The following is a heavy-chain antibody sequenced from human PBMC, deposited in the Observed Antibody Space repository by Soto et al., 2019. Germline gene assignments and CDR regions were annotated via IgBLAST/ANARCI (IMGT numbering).Heavy chain of an antibody. D-gene: IGHD3-10*01. V-gene: IGHV4-30-4*01. J-gene: IGHJ4*02. CDR3: ARLGSAWMCYDY. Sequence: SETLSLTCTVSGGSISSGDYYWSWIRQPPGKGLEWIGYIYYSGITYYNPSLKSRVTISVNTSKNQFSLKLSSVTAADTAVYYCARLGSAWMCYDYWGQGTLVTVSS. CDR2: IYYSGIT. CDR1: GGSISSGDYY.